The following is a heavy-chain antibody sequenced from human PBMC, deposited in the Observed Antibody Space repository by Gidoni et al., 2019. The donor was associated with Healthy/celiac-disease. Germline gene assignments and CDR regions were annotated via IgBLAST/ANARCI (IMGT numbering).Heavy chain of an antibody. CDR2: INSDGSST. CDR3: ARRYDCGGDCPFDY. CDR1: GSTFSSHW. D-gene: IGHD2-21*02. Sequence: EVQLVESGGGLVQPGGSLRLSCAASGSTFSSHWMHWVRQVPGKGLVWVPRINSDGSSTSYADSVKGRFTISRDNAKNTLYLQMNSLRGEDTAVYYCARRYDCGGDCPFDYWGQGTLVTVSS. V-gene: IGHV3-74*01. J-gene: IGHJ4*02.